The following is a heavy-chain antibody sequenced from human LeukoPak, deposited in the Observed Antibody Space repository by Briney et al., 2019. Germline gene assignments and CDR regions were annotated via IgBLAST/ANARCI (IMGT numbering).Heavy chain of an antibody. V-gene: IGHV4-61*10. D-gene: IGHD2-2*01. CDR1: GGSISSGSYY. Sequence: ETLSLTCTVSGGSISSGSYYWSWIRQPAGKGLEWIGRIYYSGSSNYNPSLKSRVTISVDTSKNQFSLKLSSVTAADTAVYYCARGLVAAVDYWGQGTLVTVSS. CDR3: ARGLVAAVDY. CDR2: IYYSGSS. J-gene: IGHJ4*02.